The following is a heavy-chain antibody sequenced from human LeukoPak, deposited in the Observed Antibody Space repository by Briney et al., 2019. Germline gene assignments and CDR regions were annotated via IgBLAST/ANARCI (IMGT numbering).Heavy chain of an antibody. Sequence: SVKVSCKASGGTFSSYAISWVRQAPGQGLEWMGGIIPIFGTANYAQKFQGRVTITADESTSTAYMGLSSLRSEDTAVYYCARDSSSFFNWFDPWGQGTLVTVSS. CDR1: GGTFSSYA. V-gene: IGHV1-69*13. CDR3: ARDSSSFFNWFDP. J-gene: IGHJ5*02. CDR2: IIPIFGTA. D-gene: IGHD6-13*01.